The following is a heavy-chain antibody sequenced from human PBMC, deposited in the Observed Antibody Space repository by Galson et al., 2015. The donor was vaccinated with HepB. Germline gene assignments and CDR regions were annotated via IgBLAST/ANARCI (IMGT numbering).Heavy chain of an antibody. J-gene: IGHJ3*02. D-gene: IGHD1-26*01. Sequence: SLRLSCAASGFTFSDYYMSWIRQAPGKGLEWVSYISSSSSYTNYADSVKGRFPISRDNAKNSLYLQMNSLRAEDTAVYYCARWSGSYYSLGGDAFDIWGQGTMVTVSS. CDR2: ISSSSSYT. CDR3: ARWSGSYYSLGGDAFDI. V-gene: IGHV3-11*03. CDR1: GFTFSDYY.